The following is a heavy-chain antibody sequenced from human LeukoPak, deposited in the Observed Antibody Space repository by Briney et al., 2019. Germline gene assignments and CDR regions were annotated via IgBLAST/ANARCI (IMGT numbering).Heavy chain of an antibody. Sequence: GGSLRLSCAASGFTFSSYWMSWVRQAPGKGLEWVANIKQDGSEEYYVDSVKGRFTISRDNAKNSLYLQMNSLRAEDTAVYYCARDGDSSGWYYYYGMDVWGQGTTVTVSS. CDR3: ARDGDSSGWYYYYGMDV. D-gene: IGHD6-19*01. V-gene: IGHV3-7*01. CDR1: GFTFSSYW. CDR2: IKQDGSEE. J-gene: IGHJ6*02.